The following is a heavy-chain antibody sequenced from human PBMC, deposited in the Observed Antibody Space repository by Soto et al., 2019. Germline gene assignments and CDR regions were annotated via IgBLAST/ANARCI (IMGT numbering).Heavy chain of an antibody. V-gene: IGHV4-39*01. Sequence: SETLSLTCTFSGGSISSSSYYLGWIRQPPGKGLEWIGSIYYSGSTYYNPSLKSRVTISVDTSKNQFSLKLSSVTAADTAVYYCASLIAVAGESFFDYWGQGTLVTVSS. CDR1: GGSISSSSYY. CDR3: ASLIAVAGESFFDY. CDR2: IYYSGST. J-gene: IGHJ4*02. D-gene: IGHD6-19*01.